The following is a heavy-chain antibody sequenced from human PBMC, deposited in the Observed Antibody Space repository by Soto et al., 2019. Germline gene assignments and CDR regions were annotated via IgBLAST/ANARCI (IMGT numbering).Heavy chain of an antibody. CDR3: ARDISYYDYVWGSYRPFFDY. D-gene: IGHD3-16*02. CDR1: GYTFTSYG. V-gene: IGHV1-18*04. Sequence: ASVKVSCKASGYTFTSYGISWVRQAPGQGLEWMGWISAYNGNTNYAQKLQGRVTMTTDTSTSTAYTELRSLRSDDTAVYYCARDISYYDYVWGSYRPFFDYWGQGTLGTVSS. CDR2: ISAYNGNT. J-gene: IGHJ4*02.